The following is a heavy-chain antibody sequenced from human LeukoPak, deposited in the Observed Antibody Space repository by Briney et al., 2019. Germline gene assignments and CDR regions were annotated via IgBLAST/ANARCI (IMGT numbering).Heavy chain of an antibody. J-gene: IGHJ4*02. Sequence: PGGSLRLSCVPSGFNFGGHWMNWVRQAPGRRVEWVANIKQDGSEKFYVDSVRGRFTNSRDNAKNSLYLQMDSLSADDTALYYCAGGGGYLIEKWGQGTPVTVSS. CDR2: IKQDGSEK. D-gene: IGHD2-15*01. CDR3: AGGGGYLIEK. V-gene: IGHV3-7*03. CDR1: GFNFGGHW.